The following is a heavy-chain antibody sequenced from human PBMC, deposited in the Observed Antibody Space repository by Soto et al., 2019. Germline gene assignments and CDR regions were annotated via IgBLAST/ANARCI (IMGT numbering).Heavy chain of an antibody. Sequence: KPGGSLRLSCTASGFTFGDYAMSWFRQAPGKGLEWVGFIRSKAYGGTTEYAASVKGRFTISRDDSKSIAYLQMNSLKTEDTAVYYCTRFSITIFGVVGRHGMDVWGQGTTVTVSS. J-gene: IGHJ6*02. V-gene: IGHV3-49*05. CDR3: TRFSITIFGVVGRHGMDV. D-gene: IGHD3-3*01. CDR1: GFTFGDYA. CDR2: IRSKAYGGTT.